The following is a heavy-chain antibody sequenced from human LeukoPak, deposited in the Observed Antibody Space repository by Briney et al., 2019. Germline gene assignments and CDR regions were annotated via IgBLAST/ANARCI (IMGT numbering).Heavy chain of an antibody. V-gene: IGHV4-4*07. J-gene: IGHJ4*02. D-gene: IGHD1-26*01. CDR1: GGSISSYY. Sequence: SETLSLTCTVSGGSISSYYWSWIRQPAGKGLEWIWRIYTSGSSNYNPSLQSRVTMSVDTSKNQSSLKLSSLTAADTAVYYCASNMGATGVWGQGTLVTVSS. CDR2: IYTSGSS. CDR3: ASNMGATGV.